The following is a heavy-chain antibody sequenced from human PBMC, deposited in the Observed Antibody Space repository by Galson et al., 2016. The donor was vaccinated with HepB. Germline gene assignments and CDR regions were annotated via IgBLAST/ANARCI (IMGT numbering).Heavy chain of an antibody. CDR1: GFTFSDSA. V-gene: IGHV3-73*01. CDR3: TRGGYRLWFGAPIKDYGMDV. Sequence: SLRLSCAASGFTFSDSAMHWVRQASGKGLGWVGRIRSKSNNYATAYAASGKGRFTISRDDSKRMAFLQMNSLKTEDTAVYYCTRGGYRLWFGAPIKDYGMDVWGQGTTVTVSS. J-gene: IGHJ6*02. D-gene: IGHD3-10*01. CDR2: IRSKSNNYAT.